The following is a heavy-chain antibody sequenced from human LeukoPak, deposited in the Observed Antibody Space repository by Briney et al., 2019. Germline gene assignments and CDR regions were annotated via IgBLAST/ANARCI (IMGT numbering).Heavy chain of an antibody. V-gene: IGHV3-30-3*01. CDR3: AKDGGSYFYYYYYMDV. CDR2: ISYDGSNK. Sequence: GGSLRLSCAASGFTFSSYAMHWVRQAPGKGLEWVAVISYDGSNKYYADSVKGRFTISRDNSKNTLYLQMNSLRAEDTAVYYCAKDGGSYFYYYYYMDVWGKGTTVTVSS. CDR1: GFTFSSYA. D-gene: IGHD1-26*01. J-gene: IGHJ6*03.